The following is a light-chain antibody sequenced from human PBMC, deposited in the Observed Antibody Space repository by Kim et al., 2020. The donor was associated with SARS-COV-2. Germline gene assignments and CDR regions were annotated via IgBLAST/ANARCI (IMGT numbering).Light chain of an antibody. J-gene: IGKJ2*01. CDR1: QSISSW. CDR2: KAS. V-gene: IGKV1-5*03. CDR3: QQYNSYSL. Sequence: LCASVGDRVTITCRASQSISSWLAWYQQKPGKAPKLLIYKASSLESGVPSRFSGSGSGTEFTLTISSLQPDDFATYYCQQYNSYSLFGQGTKLEI.